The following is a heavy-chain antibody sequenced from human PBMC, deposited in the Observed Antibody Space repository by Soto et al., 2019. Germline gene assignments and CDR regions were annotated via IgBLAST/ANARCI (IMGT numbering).Heavy chain of an antibody. J-gene: IGHJ6*02. CDR1: GGSISGYS. D-gene: IGHD6-19*01. CDR3: ARDREAGYNFYYGMDV. V-gene: IGHV4-4*07. CDR2: IYTSASI. Sequence: SETLSLTCTVSGGSISGYSWTWIRQPAGKGLEWIGRIYTSASINYNPSLKGRVTLSVDTSTNQVSLRLASVTAADTAIYYCARDREAGYNFYYGMDVWGQGTTVTVSS.